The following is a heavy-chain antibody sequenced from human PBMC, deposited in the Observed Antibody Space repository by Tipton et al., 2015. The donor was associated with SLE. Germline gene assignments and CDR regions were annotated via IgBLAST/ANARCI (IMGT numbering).Heavy chain of an antibody. CDR1: GGSISSHY. J-gene: IGHJ3*02. CDR2: IYYSGSI. D-gene: IGHD3-10*01. Sequence: TLSLTCTVSGGSISSHYWSWVRQPPGKGLEWIGYIYYSGSISYNPSLKSRVTISVDTSKNQFSLKLSSVTAADTAVYYCARDRGVFDAFDIWGQGTMVTVSS. CDR3: ARDRGVFDAFDI. V-gene: IGHV4-59*11.